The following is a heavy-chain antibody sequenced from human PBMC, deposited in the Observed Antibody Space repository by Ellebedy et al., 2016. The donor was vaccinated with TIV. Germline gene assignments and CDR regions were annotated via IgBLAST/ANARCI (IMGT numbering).Heavy chain of an antibody. J-gene: IGHJ4*02. CDR2: FDPEDGET. CDR3: ARDNEVHSYSRIHRCFDY. V-gene: IGHV1-24*01. D-gene: IGHD5-18*01. Sequence: AASVKVSCKVSGYTLTELSMHWVRQAPGKGLEWMGGFDPEDGETIYAQKLQGRVTMTTDTSTSTAYMELRSLRSDGTAVYYCARDNEVHSYSRIHRCFDYWGQGTLVTVSS. CDR1: GYTLTELS.